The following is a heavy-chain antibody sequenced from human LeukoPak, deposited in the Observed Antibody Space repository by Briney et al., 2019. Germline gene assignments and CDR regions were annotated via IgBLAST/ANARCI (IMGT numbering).Heavy chain of an antibody. CDR1: GGSISSYY. CDR3: ARDLPTSTYYDILTGYYKSAYGMDV. V-gene: IGHV4-4*07. D-gene: IGHD3-9*01. CDR2: IYTSGST. Sequence: SETLSLTCTVSGGSISSYYWSWIRQPAGKGLEWIGRIYTSGSTNYNPSLKSRVTMSVDTSKNQFSLKLSSVTAADTAVYYCARDLPTSTYYDILTGYYKSAYGMDVWGQGTTVTVSS. J-gene: IGHJ6*02.